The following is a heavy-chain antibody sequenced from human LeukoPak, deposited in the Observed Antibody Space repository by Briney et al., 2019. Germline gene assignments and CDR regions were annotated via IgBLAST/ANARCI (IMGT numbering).Heavy chain of an antibody. V-gene: IGHV3-23*01. CDR1: GFIFSSYG. CDR2: ISESGGTT. J-gene: IGHJ4*02. CDR3: ARRDSYDYDTSRGYYFDY. Sequence: GGSLRLSCAASGFIFSSYGMSWVRQAPGKGLEWVSSISESGGTTNYADSVKGRFTISRDNSKSTLYLRMNSLRAEDTAVYYCARRDSYDYDTSRGYYFDYWGQGTLVTVSS. D-gene: IGHD3-22*01.